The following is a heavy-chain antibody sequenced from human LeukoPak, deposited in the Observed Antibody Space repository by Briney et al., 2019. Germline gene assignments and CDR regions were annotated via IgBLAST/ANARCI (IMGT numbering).Heavy chain of an antibody. Sequence: SETLSLTCAVYGGSFSGYYWSRIRQPPGKGLEWIGEINHSGSTNYNPPLKSRVTISVDTSKNQFSLKLSSVTAADTAVYYCARHVVVRGVIKEDYWGQGTLVTVSS. V-gene: IGHV4-34*01. D-gene: IGHD3-10*01. J-gene: IGHJ4*02. CDR2: INHSGST. CDR3: ARHVVVRGVIKEDY. CDR1: GGSFSGYY.